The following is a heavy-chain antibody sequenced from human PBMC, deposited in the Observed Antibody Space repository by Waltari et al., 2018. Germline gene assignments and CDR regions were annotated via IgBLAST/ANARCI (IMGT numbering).Heavy chain of an antibody. CDR2: IYSGGST. CDR3: ARAGGSSWYDY. CDR1: GLPVSSNY. J-gene: IGHJ4*02. D-gene: IGHD6-13*01. Sequence: EVQLVETGGGLIQPGGSLRLCCAASGLPVSSNYMSWVRQAPGKGLEWVSVIYSGGSTYYADSVKGRFTISRDNSKNTLYLQMNSLRAEDTAVYYCARAGGSSWYDYWGQGTLVTVSS. V-gene: IGHV3-53*02.